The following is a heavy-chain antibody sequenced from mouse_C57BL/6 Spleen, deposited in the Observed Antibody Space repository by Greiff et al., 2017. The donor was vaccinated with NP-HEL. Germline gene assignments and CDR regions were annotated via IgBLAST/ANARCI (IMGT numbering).Heavy chain of an antibody. V-gene: IGHV14-4*01. D-gene: IGHD2-12*01. CDR2: IDPENGDT. Sequence: EVMLVESGAELVRPGASVKLSCTASGFNIKDDYMHWVKQRPEQGLEWIGWIDPENGDTEYASKFQGKATITADTSSHTAYLQLSSLTSEDTAVYYCTTFTTGAMDYWGQGTSVTVSS. CDR1: GFNIKDDY. J-gene: IGHJ4*01. CDR3: TTFTTGAMDY.